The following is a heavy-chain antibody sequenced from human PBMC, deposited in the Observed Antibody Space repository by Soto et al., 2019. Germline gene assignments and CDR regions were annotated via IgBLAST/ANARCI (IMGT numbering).Heavy chain of an antibody. CDR3: ARVTRGGMDV. D-gene: IGHD2-2*01. CDR2: IFHSGST. Sequence: AETLSLTCAISRYSISSANYRGWTRQPPGKGLEWIGSIFHSGSTYYNPSLKSRVTISVDTSKNQFSLKLSSVTAADTAVYYCARVTRGGMDVWGQGTTVT. CDR1: RYSISSANY. J-gene: IGHJ6*02. V-gene: IGHV4-38-2*01.